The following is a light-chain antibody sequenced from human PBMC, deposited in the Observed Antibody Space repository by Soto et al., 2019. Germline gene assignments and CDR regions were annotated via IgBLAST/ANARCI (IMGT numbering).Light chain of an antibody. J-gene: IGKJ4*01. CDR1: QSISSY. V-gene: IGKV1-39*01. Sequence: DVQLTQSPSFLSASLGDRVTITCRASQSISSYLNWYQQKPGKAPELLIYAASSLQSGVPSRFSGSGSGTDFTLTISSLQPEDSAAYYCQQSYSSPLTFGGGTKVDIK. CDR2: AAS. CDR3: QQSYSSPLT.